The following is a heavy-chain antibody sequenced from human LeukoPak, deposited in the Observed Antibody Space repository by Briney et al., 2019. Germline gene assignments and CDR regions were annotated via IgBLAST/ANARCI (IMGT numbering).Heavy chain of an antibody. J-gene: IGHJ4*02. CDR1: GYIFTGYY. CDR3: ARDRPPQLVRPFDY. CDR2: INPNSGGT. V-gene: IGHV1-2*07. D-gene: IGHD6-13*01. Sequence: GESLKISCKASGYIFTGYYMHWVRQAPGQGLEWMGWINPNSGGTNYAHKFQGRVTMTRDTSISTAYMELSRLRSDDTAVYYCARDRPPQLVRPFDYWGQGTLVTVSS.